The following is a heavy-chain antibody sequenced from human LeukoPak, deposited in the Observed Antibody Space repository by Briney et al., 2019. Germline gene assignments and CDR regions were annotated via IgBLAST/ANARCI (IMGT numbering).Heavy chain of an antibody. CDR2: IKQDGSEK. D-gene: IGHD6-19*01. Sequence: QAGGSLRLSCAASGFTFSSYWLSWVRQAPGKGQEWVANIKQDGSEKYYVDSVKGRFTISRDNATNSLYLQMNSLRAEDTAGYYCARTSGWGPFDYRGEGTLVTVSS. CDR1: GFTFSSYW. V-gene: IGHV3-7*01. CDR3: ARTSGWGPFDY. J-gene: IGHJ4*02.